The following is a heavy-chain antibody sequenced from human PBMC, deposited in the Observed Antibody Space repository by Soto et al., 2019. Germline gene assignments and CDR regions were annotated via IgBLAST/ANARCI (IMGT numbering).Heavy chain of an antibody. J-gene: IGHJ5*02. CDR3: ARVGPWVPYYYDSSPYTFENWFDP. V-gene: IGHV4-38-2*01. Sequence: SETLSLTCAVSGYSISSGYYWGWLRQPPGKGLEWIGGIYHGGSTYYNPSLNSRVTLSIDMTNNHVSLILNSVTAADTAVYYCARVGPWVPYYYDSSPYTFENWFDPWGQGTLVTVSS. CDR2: IYHGGST. D-gene: IGHD3-22*01. CDR1: GYSISSGYY.